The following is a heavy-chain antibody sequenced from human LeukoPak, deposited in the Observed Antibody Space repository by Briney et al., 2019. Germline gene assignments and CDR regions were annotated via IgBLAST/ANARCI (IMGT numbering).Heavy chain of an antibody. V-gene: IGHV3-74*01. D-gene: IGHD5-24*01. Sequence: PGGSLRLSCAASGFTFTSGWMHWVRQAPGKGLVWVSRINGDGSSTSYADSVKGRFTSSRDNAKNTVYLQMNSLRAEDTAVYYCAKMDVVWGQGTLVTVSS. CDR3: AKMDVV. CDR1: GFTFTSGW. CDR2: INGDGSST. J-gene: IGHJ4*02.